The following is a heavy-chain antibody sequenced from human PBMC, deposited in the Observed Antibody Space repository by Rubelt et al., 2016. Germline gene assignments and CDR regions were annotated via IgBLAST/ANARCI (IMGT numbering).Heavy chain of an antibody. Sequence: EVQLLESGGGLVQPGGSLRLSCAASGFTFSSYAMSWVRQAPGKGLEWVSAISGSGGSTYYADSVKGRFTIARDNSKNTLYLQMNSLRAEDTAVYYCAKGGGGRVGAFDYWGQGTLVTVSS. CDR1: GFTFSSYA. D-gene: IGHD1-26*01. CDR2: ISGSGGST. CDR3: AKGGGGRVGAFDY. V-gene: IGHV3-23*01. J-gene: IGHJ4*02.